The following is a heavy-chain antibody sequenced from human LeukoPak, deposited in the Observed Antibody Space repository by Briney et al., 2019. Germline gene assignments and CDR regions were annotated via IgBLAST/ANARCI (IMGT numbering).Heavy chain of an antibody. D-gene: IGHD3-22*01. CDR2: ISAYNGNT. J-gene: IGHJ3*02. CDR3: ARVVQEYYDSSGSGAFDI. Sequence: ASVKVSCKASGYTFTSYGISWVRQAPGQGLEWMGWISAYNGNTNYAQKLQGRVTMTTDTSTSTAYMELRSLRSDDTAVYYCARVVQEYYDSSGSGAFDIWGQGTMVTVSS. CDR1: GYTFTSYG. V-gene: IGHV1-18*01.